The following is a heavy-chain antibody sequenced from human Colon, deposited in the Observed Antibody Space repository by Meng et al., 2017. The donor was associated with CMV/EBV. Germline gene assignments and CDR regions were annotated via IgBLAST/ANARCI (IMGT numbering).Heavy chain of an antibody. Sequence: FSGYYWSWIRQPPGKGLEWIGEINHSGSTNYNPSLKSRVTISVDTSKNQFSLKLSSVTAADTAVYYCARAPDIVVVPAAGYSYGFDYWGQGTLVTVSS. CDR3: ARAPDIVVVPAAGYSYGFDY. CDR1: FSGYY. V-gene: IGHV4-34*01. J-gene: IGHJ4*02. CDR2: INHSGST. D-gene: IGHD2-2*01.